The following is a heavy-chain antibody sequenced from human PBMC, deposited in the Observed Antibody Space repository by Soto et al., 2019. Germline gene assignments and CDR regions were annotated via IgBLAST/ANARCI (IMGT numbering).Heavy chain of an antibody. Sequence: AESLTLSCAASGFTFSSNSMRWVRRAPGEGLEWGSSISSSSSYIYYAASVKGRFTISGDNAKNLLYLQMNSLSAEDTAVYYSASPFLRAGYHSFDIWGQGTMVTVSS. D-gene: IGHD5-12*01. V-gene: IGHV3-21*01. CDR1: GFTFSSNS. CDR3: ASPFLRAGYHSFDI. CDR2: ISSSSSYI. J-gene: IGHJ3*02.